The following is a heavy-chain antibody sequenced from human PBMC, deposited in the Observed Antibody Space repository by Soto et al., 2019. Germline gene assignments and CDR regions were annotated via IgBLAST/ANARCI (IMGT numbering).Heavy chain of an antibody. CDR2: IYYSGST. V-gene: IGHV4-59*01. Sequence: SDTLSLSCTVSGGSISSYYWSWIRQPPGKGLEWIGYIYYSGSTNYNPSLKSRVTISVDTSKNQFSLKLSSVTAADTAVYYCARDRESIAAAGTRPYYYYGMDVLGQGTTVTVSS. CDR3: ARDRESIAAAGTRPYYYYGMDV. J-gene: IGHJ6*02. CDR1: GGSISSYY. D-gene: IGHD6-13*01.